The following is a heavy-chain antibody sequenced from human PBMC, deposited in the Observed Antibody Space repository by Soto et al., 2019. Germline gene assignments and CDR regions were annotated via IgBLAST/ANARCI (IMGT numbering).Heavy chain of an antibody. V-gene: IGHV1-18*01. CDR2: ISPYNGNT. CDR1: GYTFTSYT. Sequence: QIQLVQSGVEVQKPGASVRVSCKASGYTFTSYTITWVRQAPGQGLEWMGWISPYNGNTRYAQRFQGRVTMTTDTSTSTAYMELRSLRSDDTAVYYCARDYRPRLTVMTTGSYYYYMDVWGKGTTVTVSS. D-gene: IGHD4-17*01. CDR3: ARDYRPRLTVMTTGSYYYYMDV. J-gene: IGHJ6*03.